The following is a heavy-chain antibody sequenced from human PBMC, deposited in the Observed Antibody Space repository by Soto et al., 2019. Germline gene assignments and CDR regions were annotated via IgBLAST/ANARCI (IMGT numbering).Heavy chain of an antibody. CDR3: ARDSSGYYWFDP. CDR2: IYHSGTT. Sequence: KTXESLSLSCAVSGFSISSGYFWCWIRQPPGKGPEWLGSIYHSGTTYYNPSVKGRVTISVDTSKNQFSLKMSSVTAADTAVYYCARDSSGYYWFDPWGQGTLVTVSS. J-gene: IGHJ5*02. CDR1: GFSISSGYF. D-gene: IGHD3-22*01. V-gene: IGHV4-38-2*02.